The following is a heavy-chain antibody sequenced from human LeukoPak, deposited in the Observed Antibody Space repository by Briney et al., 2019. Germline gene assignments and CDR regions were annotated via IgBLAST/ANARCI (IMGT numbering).Heavy chain of an antibody. CDR1: GGSISSYY. Sequence: SETLSLTCTVSGGSISSYYWYWIRQPPGKGLEWIGYFYYSGSTSYSPSLKSRVTISVGRSKNQFSLKLSSVTAADTAVYYCASLLWFGELRDYWGQGTLVTVSS. CDR2: FYYSGST. CDR3: ASLLWFGELRDY. V-gene: IGHV4-59*12. D-gene: IGHD3-10*01. J-gene: IGHJ4*02.